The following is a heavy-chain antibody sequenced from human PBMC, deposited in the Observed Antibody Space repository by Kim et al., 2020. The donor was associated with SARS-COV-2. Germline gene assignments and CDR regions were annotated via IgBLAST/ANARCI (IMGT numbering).Heavy chain of an antibody. D-gene: IGHD2-15*01. Sequence: YAGSEKDRFTISRDNSQNTLYLQMNSLRAEDTAVYYCAKDPLITPNGFDPWGQGTLVTVSS. CDR3: AKDPLITPNGFDP. J-gene: IGHJ5*02. V-gene: IGHV3-23*01.